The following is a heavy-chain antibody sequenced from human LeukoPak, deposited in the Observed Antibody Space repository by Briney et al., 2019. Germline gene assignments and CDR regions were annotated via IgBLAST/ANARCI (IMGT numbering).Heavy chain of an antibody. CDR3: TKDPNGDYVGAFDP. Sequence: SGGSLRLSCAASGFSFSSFAMTWVRQAPGKGLEWVSSITGGHYPTYNTDSVKGRFTISRDNSKNTLYLQMNSLRADDMAVYYCTKDPNGDYVGAFDPWGQGTLVTVSS. CDR1: GFSFSSFA. V-gene: IGHV3-23*01. D-gene: IGHD4-17*01. J-gene: IGHJ5*02. CDR2: ITGGHYPT.